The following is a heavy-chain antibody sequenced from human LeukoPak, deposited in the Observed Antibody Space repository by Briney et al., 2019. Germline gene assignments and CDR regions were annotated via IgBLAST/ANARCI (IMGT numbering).Heavy chain of an antibody. CDR1: GFTFSGYG. CDR3: AKDQLYGSGSYSYYYYYMDV. D-gene: IGHD3-10*01. Sequence: PGGSLRLSCAASGFTFSGYGMYWFRQAPGKGLEWVAFIRYDGTNKYYVDSVKGRFTISRDNSKSTVYLQMNSLRAEDTAVYYCAKDQLYGSGSYSYYYYYMDVWGKGTTVTVSS. J-gene: IGHJ6*03. V-gene: IGHV3-30*02. CDR2: IRYDGTNK.